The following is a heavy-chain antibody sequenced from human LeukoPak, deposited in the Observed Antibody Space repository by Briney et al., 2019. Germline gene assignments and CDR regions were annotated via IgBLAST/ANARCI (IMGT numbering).Heavy chain of an antibody. J-gene: IGHJ4*02. Sequence: PGESLTLSCAASAFSFSSYAMSWVRQAPGKGLEWVADISGSGGSTYYADPMTGRFTISRDNSNNTLYLLMTSLRAEDTAVYYCAKPLWFGELLPDYWGQGTLVTVSS. V-gene: IGHV3-23*01. CDR1: AFSFSSYA. CDR2: ISGSGGST. D-gene: IGHD3-10*01. CDR3: AKPLWFGELLPDY.